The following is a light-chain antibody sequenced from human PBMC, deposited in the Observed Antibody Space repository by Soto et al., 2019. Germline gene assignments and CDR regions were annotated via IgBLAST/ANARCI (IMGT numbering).Light chain of an antibody. CDR3: QQRSNWPLN. Sequence: EIVLTQSPATLSLSPGERATLSCRASQSVSSNLAWYQQKPGQAPRLLLYDASNRATGIPARFSGSWSGTDXXXTISSLEPEDFAVYYGQQRSNWPLNFGGGTKVEIK. V-gene: IGKV3-11*01. CDR2: DAS. J-gene: IGKJ4*01. CDR1: QSVSSN.